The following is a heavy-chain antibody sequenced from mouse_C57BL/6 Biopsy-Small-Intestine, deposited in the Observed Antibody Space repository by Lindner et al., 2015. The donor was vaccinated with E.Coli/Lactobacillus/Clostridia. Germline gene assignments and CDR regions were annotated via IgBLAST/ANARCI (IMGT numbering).Heavy chain of an antibody. V-gene: IGHV1-63*01. CDR1: GYTFTNCW. Sequence: VQLQESGAELVRPGTSVKMSCKASGYTFTNCWIGWAKQRPGHGLEWIGDIYPGGGYTNHNEKFKGKATLTADKSSSTAYMQFSSLTSEDSAIYYCARDYGSSYFDYWGQGTTLTVSS. J-gene: IGHJ2*01. CDR2: IYPGGGYT. D-gene: IGHD1-1*01. CDR3: ARDYGSSYFDY.